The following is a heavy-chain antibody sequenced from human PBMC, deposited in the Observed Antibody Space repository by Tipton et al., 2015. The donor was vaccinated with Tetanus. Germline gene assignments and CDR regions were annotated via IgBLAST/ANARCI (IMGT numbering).Heavy chain of an antibody. CDR3: AGVTAQRTELYFEH. V-gene: IGHV4-59*13. CDR1: GGSLSSSH. J-gene: IGHJ1*01. CDR2: ITYSRAT. Sequence: TLSLTCTVSGGSLSSSHWAWIRQPPGKGLEWIGKITYSRATNYNSSLKSRVTISMDRSENQISLKMTSVTAADTAVYYCAGVTAQRTELYFEHWGQGTQVTVSS. D-gene: IGHD2-8*02.